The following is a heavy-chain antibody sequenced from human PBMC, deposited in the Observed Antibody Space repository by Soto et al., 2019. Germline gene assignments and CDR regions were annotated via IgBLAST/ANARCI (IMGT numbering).Heavy chain of an antibody. CDR2: IIPLIGTA. D-gene: IGHD4-4*01. CDR1: GGTFSTYG. V-gene: IGHV1-69*18. CDR3: ARVVMTTVPASFYYGLDV. J-gene: IGHJ6*02. Sequence: QVQLVQSGAEVRKPGSSVTVSCKASGGTFSTYGITWVRQAPGQGLEWMGNIIPLIGTANYAQRFRGRVTSTADESTSTGYMELARRRSEDTAVYYCARVVMTTVPASFYYGLDVWGQGTTVTVSS.